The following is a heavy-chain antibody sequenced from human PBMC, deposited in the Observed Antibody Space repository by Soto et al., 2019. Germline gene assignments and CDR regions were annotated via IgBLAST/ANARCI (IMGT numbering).Heavy chain of an antibody. Sequence: GRPLRLSYAVFGFTFISYAISWVRQNTGKGLEWVSTISGSGGTTYYADSVKGRFTISRDNSKNTLYLQMNSLRAEDTAVYYCAKDPSSGWPYYFDYWGQGTLVTVSS. V-gene: IGHV3-23*01. CDR1: GFTFISYA. CDR2: ISGSGGTT. CDR3: AKDPSSGWPYYFDY. D-gene: IGHD6-19*01. J-gene: IGHJ4*02.